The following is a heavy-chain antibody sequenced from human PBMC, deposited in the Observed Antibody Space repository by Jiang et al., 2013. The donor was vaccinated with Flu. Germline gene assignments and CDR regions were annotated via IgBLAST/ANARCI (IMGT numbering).Heavy chain of an antibody. J-gene: IGHJ3*02. CDR3: ARVYYYDSSGYSDAFDI. Sequence: KASGYTFTSYAMHWVRQAPGQRLEWMGWINAGNGNTKYSQEFQGRVTITRDTSASTAYMELSSLRSEDTAVYYCARVYYYDSSGYSDAFDIWGQGTMVTVSS. CDR1: GYTFTSYA. V-gene: IGHV1-3*01. D-gene: IGHD3-22*01. CDR2: INAGNGNT.